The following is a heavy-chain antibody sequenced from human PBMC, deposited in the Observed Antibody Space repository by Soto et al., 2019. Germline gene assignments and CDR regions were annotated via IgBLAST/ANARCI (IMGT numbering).Heavy chain of an antibody. CDR2: ISTFHGSI. Sequence: QVQLVQSGGEVKKPGASVKVSCKAAGYTFTSHGISWVRQAPGQGLEWMGWISTFHGSINYAQKFQGRVTMTSATSRRSATGDLRRWGPADTLFYFGPRFYSSGCPRGYLHYGGQGTPVTVSA. CDR1: GYTFTSHG. D-gene: IGHD6-19*01. CDR3: PRFYSSGCPRGYLHY. J-gene: IGHJ4*02. V-gene: IGHV1-18*01.